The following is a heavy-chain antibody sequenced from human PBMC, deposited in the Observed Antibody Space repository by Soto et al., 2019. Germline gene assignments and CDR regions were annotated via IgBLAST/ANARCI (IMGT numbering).Heavy chain of an antibody. D-gene: IGHD4-17*01. Sequence: QVQLVESGGGVVQPGRSLRLSCVTSGFSFSRYGFHWVRQAPGKGLEWVAVMWFDGSKQYYVDSVKGRFTISRDNSKNTLYLQMNSLRAADTAVYYCARDPGVTNYYFDYWGQGALVTVSS. J-gene: IGHJ4*02. V-gene: IGHV3-33*01. CDR2: MWFDGSKQ. CDR3: ARDPGVTNYYFDY. CDR1: GFSFSRYG.